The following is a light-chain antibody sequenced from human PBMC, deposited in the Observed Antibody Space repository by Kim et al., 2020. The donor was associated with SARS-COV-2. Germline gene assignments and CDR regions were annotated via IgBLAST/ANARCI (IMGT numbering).Light chain of an antibody. J-gene: IGLJ3*02. CDR1: SSNIGAGYD. CDR2: GDN. Sequence: QRGTISWTGSSSNIGAGYDVHWYQQLPGTAPKLLVYGDNNRPSGVPDRFSGSKSGTSASLAITGLQAEDEADYYCQSSDSSLSGWVFGGGTQLTVL. V-gene: IGLV1-40*01. CDR3: QSSDSSLSGWV.